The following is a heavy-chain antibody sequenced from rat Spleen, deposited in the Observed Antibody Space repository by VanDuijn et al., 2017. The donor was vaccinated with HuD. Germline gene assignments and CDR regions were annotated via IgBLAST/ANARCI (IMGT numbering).Heavy chain of an antibody. V-gene: IGHV2-6*01. Sequence: QVQLKESGPGLVQPSQTLSLTCTVSGFSLNTYTVSWIRQPPGKGLEWIAAMSGGRSTYYNSALKSRLSISRDTSKSQVYLKMNSLQTGDTATYYCARADVASISTDGFWGQGVMVTVSS. CDR2: MSGGRST. J-gene: IGHJ2*01. CDR1: GFSLNTYT. CDR3: ARADVASISTDGF. D-gene: IGHD1-2*01.